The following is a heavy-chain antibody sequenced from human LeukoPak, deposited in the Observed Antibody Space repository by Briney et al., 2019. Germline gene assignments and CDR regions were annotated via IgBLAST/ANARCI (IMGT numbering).Heavy chain of an antibody. Sequence: SETLSLTCSVSGGPISEYYWSWIRQLPGKGLEWIGYIYHTGSTNYSPSLKSRVTMSVDASRNQFSLKLVSVTAADTAVYYCARDRGSTGYYYLDSWGQGILVTVSS. CDR3: ARDRGSTGYYYLDS. V-gene: IGHV4-59*01. J-gene: IGHJ4*02. CDR2: IYHTGST. D-gene: IGHD6-19*01. CDR1: GGPISEYY.